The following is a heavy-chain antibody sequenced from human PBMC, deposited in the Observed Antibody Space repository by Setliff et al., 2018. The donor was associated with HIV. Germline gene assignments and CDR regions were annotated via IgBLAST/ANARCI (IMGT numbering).Heavy chain of an antibody. V-gene: IGHV4-38-2*02. J-gene: IGHJ5*02. D-gene: IGHD2-8*01. CDR1: GYSISSGFY. CDR2: IYHSGST. Sequence: SETLSLTCAVSGYSISSGFYWGWIRQPPGKGLEWIGSIYHSGSTYNNPSLRSRVTISVDTSKNQFSLKLSSVTAADTAVYYCARDAPTVYANGWFDPWGQGTLVTVSS. CDR3: ARDAPTVYANGWFDP.